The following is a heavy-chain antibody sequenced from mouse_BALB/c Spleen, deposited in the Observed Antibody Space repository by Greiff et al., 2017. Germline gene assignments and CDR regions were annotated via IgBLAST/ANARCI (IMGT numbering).Heavy chain of an antibody. CDR2: INSNGGST. CDR3: ARADEAWFAY. V-gene: IGHV5-6-3*01. Sequence: EVKLVESGGGLVQPGGSLKLSCAASGFTFSSYGMSWVRQTPDKRLELVATINSNGGSTYYPDSVKGRFTISRDNAKNTLYLQMSSLKSEDTAMYYCARADEAWFAYWGQGTLVTGSA. J-gene: IGHJ3*01. CDR1: GFTFSSYG.